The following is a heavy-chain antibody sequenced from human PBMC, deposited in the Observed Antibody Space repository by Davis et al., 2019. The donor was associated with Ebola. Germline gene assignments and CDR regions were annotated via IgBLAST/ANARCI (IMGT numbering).Heavy chain of an antibody. CDR3: ARGRHLSVSPFAY. V-gene: IGHV4-34*01. CDR2: VNPSGST. D-gene: IGHD5/OR15-5a*01. J-gene: IGHJ4*02. Sequence: PSETLSLTCAVYGESLTGYHLNWIRQPPGKGLEWIGEVNPSGSTNCNSSLESRVTIPLDTSKNQFSLKLSSVTAADTAVYYCARGRHLSVSPFAYWGQGILVTVSP. CDR1: GESLTGYH.